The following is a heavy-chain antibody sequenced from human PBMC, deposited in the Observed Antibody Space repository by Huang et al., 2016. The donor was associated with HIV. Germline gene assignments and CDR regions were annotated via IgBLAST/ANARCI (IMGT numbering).Heavy chain of an antibody. J-gene: IGHJ3*01. V-gene: IGHV4-4*07. CDR1: GGSISGFY. D-gene: IGHD3-10*01. CDR2: VSASGST. Sequence: QVQLQESGPGLLKSSETLSLTCTLSGGSISGFYWSWIRQPAGQGLEWIGRVSASGSTYDNPPLRGRVTMSRDTSKNQFSLNVTSVTAADSAMYYCATDYRDGFDVWGQGTMVTVSS. CDR3: ATDYRDGFDV.